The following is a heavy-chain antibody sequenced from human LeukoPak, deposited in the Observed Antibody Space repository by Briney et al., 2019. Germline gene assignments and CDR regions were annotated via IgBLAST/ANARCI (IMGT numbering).Heavy chain of an antibody. Sequence: SETLTLTCTVSGGSISSYYWSWIRQPPGKGLEWIGYIYYSRSNNYNPSHKSRVNISVDTSKNQFSLKLSSVTAADTAVYYCARVTGGSSTTPDLYYFDYWGQGTLVTVSS. D-gene: IGHD2-15*01. J-gene: IGHJ4*02. CDR3: ARVTGGSSTTPDLYYFDY. CDR1: GGSISSYY. V-gene: IGHV4-59*01. CDR2: IYYSRSN.